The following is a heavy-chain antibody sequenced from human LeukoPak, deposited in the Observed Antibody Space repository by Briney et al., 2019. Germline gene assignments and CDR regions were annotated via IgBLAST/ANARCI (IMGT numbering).Heavy chain of an antibody. CDR1: GFTFSSYA. CDR3: AKDMSVDFWSGFYTNWFDP. D-gene: IGHD3-3*01. J-gene: IGHJ5*02. CDR2: ISGSGGST. V-gene: IGHV3-23*01. Sequence: PGGSLRLSCAASGFTFSSYAMSWVRQAPGKGLEWVSAISGSGGSTYYADSVKGRFTISRDNSNNTLYLQMNSLRAEDMAVYYCAKDMSVDFWSGFYTNWFDPWGQGTLVTVSS.